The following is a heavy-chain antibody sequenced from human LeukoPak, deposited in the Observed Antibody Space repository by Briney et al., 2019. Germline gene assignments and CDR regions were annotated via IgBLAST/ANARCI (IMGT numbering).Heavy chain of an antibody. V-gene: IGHV3-74*01. Sequence: QPGGSLRLSCAASGFTFSDYWMHWVRQAPGKGLVWVSRINTDGTFIRHADSVQGRFTTSRDAAKNTLFLQMNSLRAEDTAVYYCAREARVGGALQYWGQGVLVTVSA. CDR2: INTDGTFI. CDR1: GFTFSDYW. D-gene: IGHD1-26*01. J-gene: IGHJ4*02. CDR3: AREARVGGALQY.